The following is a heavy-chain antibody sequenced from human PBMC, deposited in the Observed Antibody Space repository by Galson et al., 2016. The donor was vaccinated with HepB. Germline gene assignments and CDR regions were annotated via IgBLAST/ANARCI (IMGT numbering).Heavy chain of an antibody. CDR3: AKLGGPYANSWYAYFDF. V-gene: IGHV3-23*01. D-gene: IGHD6-13*01. CDR1: GFFFSGRA. CDR2: INNGAATT. J-gene: IGHJ4*02. Sequence: SLRLSCAASGFFFSGRAMSWVRQAPGKGLEWVSGINNGAATTGYAASVKGRFTISRDNSKNTLYLQMNSLTAEDTAVYYCAKLGGPYANSWYAYFDFWGQGSLVTVSS.